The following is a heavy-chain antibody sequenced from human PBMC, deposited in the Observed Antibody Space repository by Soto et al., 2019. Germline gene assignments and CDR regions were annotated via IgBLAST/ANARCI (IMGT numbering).Heavy chain of an antibody. Sequence: GASVKVSCKASGYTFTSYAMHWVRQAPGQRLEWMGWSNAGNGNTKYSQNFQGRVSITRDTSASTVYMELTGLKSEDTAVYYCARDTETLGPRANDALDIWGQGTMVTVSS. CDR2: SNAGNGNT. CDR1: GYTFTSYA. V-gene: IGHV1-3*01. J-gene: IGHJ3*02. CDR3: ARDTETLGPRANDALDI. D-gene: IGHD3-3*02.